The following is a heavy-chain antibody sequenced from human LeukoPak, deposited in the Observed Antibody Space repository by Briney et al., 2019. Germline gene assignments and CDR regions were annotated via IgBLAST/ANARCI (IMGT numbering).Heavy chain of an antibody. D-gene: IGHD3-22*01. CDR2: IYHSGST. Sequence: SETLSLTCTVSGYSISSGYYWGWIRQPPGKGLEWIGSIYHSGSTYYNPSLKSRVTISVDTSKNQFSLKRSSVTAADTAVYYCASYYYYSSDAFDIWGQGTMVTVSS. CDR3: ASYYYYSSDAFDI. CDR1: GYSISSGYY. J-gene: IGHJ3*02. V-gene: IGHV4-38-2*02.